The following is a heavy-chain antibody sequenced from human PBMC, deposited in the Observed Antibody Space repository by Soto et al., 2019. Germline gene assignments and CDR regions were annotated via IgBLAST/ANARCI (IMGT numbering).Heavy chain of an antibody. D-gene: IGHD6-13*01. J-gene: IGHJ4*02. Sequence: SETLSLTCTVSGGSISSSSYYWGWIRQPPGKGLEWIGSIYYSGSTYYNPSHKSRVTISVDTSKNQFSLKLSSVTAADTAVYYCARVSAAGTYYFDYWGQGTLATVSS. V-gene: IGHV4-39*01. CDR3: ARVSAAGTYYFDY. CDR2: IYYSGST. CDR1: GGSISSSSYY.